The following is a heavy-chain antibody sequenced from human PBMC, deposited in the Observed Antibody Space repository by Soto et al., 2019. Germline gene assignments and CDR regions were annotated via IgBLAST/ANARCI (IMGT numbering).Heavy chain of an antibody. CDR1: GGSISSGGYY. V-gene: IGHV4-31*03. CDR3: ARDRGYYYDSSGYYLDY. CDR2: IYYSGST. D-gene: IGHD3-22*01. Sequence: SETLSLTCTVSGGSISSGGYYWSWIRQHPGKGLEWIGYIYYSGSTYYNPSLKSRVTISVDTSKNQFSLKLSSVTAADTAVYYCARDRGYYYDSSGYYLDYWGQGTLATVSS. J-gene: IGHJ4*02.